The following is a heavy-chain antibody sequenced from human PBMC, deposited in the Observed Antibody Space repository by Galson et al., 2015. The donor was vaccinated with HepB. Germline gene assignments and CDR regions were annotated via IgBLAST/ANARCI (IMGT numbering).Heavy chain of an antibody. V-gene: IGHV1-18*04. CDR2: ISAYNGNT. CDR1: GYTFTSYG. D-gene: IGHD3-3*01. Sequence: SVKVSCKASGYTFTSYGISWVRQAPGQGLEWMGWISAYNGNTNYAQKLQGRVTMTTDTSTSTAYMELRSLRSDDTAVYYCARFDYDFWSGYRSTYAFDIWGQGTMVTVSS. J-gene: IGHJ3*02. CDR3: ARFDYDFWSGYRSTYAFDI.